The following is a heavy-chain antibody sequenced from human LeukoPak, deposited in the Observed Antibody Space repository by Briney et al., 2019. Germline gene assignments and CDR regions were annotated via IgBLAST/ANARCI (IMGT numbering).Heavy chain of an antibody. D-gene: IGHD2-21*01. V-gene: IGHV3-23*01. CDR2: ISDSGGST. Sequence: GGSLRLSCAVSGFTFSSYAMSWVRQAPGKGLEWVSVISDSGGSTYYADSVKGRFTISRDNSKNTLYLQMNSLRAEDTALYFCARQMIVVVYGFDIWGQGTVVTVSS. CDR1: GFTFSSYA. CDR3: ARQMIVVVYGFDI. J-gene: IGHJ3*02.